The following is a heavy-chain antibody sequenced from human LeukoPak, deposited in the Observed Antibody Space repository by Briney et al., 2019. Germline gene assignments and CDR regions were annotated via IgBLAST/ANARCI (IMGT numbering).Heavy chain of an antibody. CDR1: GYTFTSYG. CDR2: ISAYNGNT. V-gene: IGHV1-18*01. J-gene: IGHJ4*02. D-gene: IGHD5-12*01. Sequence: ASVTVSFKASGYTFTSYGISWVRQAPGQGLEWMGWISAYNGNTNYAQKLQGRVTMTTDTSTSTAYMELRSLRSDDTAVYYCARDQGGGYSGFIWGQGTLVTVSS. CDR3: ARDQGGGYSGFI.